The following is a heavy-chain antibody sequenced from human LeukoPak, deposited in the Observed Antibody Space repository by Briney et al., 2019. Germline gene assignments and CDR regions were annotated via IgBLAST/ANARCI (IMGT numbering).Heavy chain of an antibody. D-gene: IGHD6-19*01. CDR2: MWSDGIRK. J-gene: IGHJ3*02. Sequence: PGGSLRLSCATSGFTFSYYGIHWVRQAPGKGLEWVAAMWSDGIRKYYTDSVKGRFTVSRDTSKNTQYLEMSSLRVEDTAVYYCTRDADTSGHYDIFDIWGQGTMVTVSS. CDR1: GFTFSYYG. V-gene: IGHV3-33*01. CDR3: TRDADTSGHYDIFDI.